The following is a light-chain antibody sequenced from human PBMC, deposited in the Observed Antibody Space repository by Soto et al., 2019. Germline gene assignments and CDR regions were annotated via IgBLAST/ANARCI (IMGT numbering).Light chain of an antibody. CDR2: ATS. Sequence: DIQMTQSPSSLSASLGDRVTITCRASRTIDNYLNWYQQKPGRAPELLVYATSSLQSGVPSRFTGGGSGTHFTLTISGLQPEDFATYFCQQSDNTPITFGQGTRLEIK. J-gene: IGKJ5*01. CDR3: QQSDNTPIT. V-gene: IGKV1-39*01. CDR1: RTIDNY.